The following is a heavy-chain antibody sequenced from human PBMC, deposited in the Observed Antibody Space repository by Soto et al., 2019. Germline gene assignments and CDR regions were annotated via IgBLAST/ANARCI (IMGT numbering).Heavy chain of an antibody. Sequence: EVQLVESGGGLVQPGGSLRLSCAASGFTFSSYSMNWVRQAPGKGLEWVSYISSSSSTIYYADSVKGRFTISRDNAKNSLYLQMNSLRDEDTAVYYCARDAATLWEPSDTFDYWGQGTLVTVSS. CDR3: ARDAATLWEPSDTFDY. CDR2: ISSSSSTI. V-gene: IGHV3-48*02. D-gene: IGHD1-26*01. J-gene: IGHJ4*02. CDR1: GFTFSSYS.